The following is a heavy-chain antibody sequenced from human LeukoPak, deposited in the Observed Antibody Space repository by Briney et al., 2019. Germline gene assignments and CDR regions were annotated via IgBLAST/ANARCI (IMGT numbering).Heavy chain of an antibody. D-gene: IGHD3-10*01. V-gene: IGHV3-66*01. J-gene: IGHJ5*02. CDR2: IYSGGST. CDR3: AREILNDLKPTGGSGSYHAFDP. CDR1: GFTVSSNY. Sequence: GRSLRLSCAASGFTVSSNYMSWVRQAPGKGLEWVSVIYSGGSTYYADSVKGRFTISRDNSKNTLYLQMNSLRAEDTAVYYCAREILNDLKPTGGSGSYHAFDPWGQGTLVTVSS.